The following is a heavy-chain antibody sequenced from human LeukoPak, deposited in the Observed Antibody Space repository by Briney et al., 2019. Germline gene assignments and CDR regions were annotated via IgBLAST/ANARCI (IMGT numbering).Heavy chain of an antibody. Sequence: SETLSLTCTVSGGSISSGDYYWSWIRQPPGKGLEWIGYIYYSGSTYYNPSLKSRVTISVDTSKNQYSLRLSSVTAADTAVYYCARSSYYAPLDYWGQGTLVTVSS. CDR2: IYYSGST. D-gene: IGHD2/OR15-2a*01. CDR1: GGSISSGDYY. V-gene: IGHV4-30-4*08. CDR3: ARSSYYAPLDY. J-gene: IGHJ4*02.